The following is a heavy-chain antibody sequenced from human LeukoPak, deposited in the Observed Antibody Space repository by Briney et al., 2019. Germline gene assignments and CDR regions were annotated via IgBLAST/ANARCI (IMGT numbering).Heavy chain of an antibody. Sequence: GGSLRLSCAASGFTFSSYAMNWVRQAPGKGLEWVSTMSGSGGRTYYADSVKGRFTISGDNSKNTLYLQMNSLRAEDTAVYFCAKGSYYDSSGYLYFDYWGQGTLVTVSS. CDR1: GFTFSSYA. V-gene: IGHV3-23*01. CDR2: MSGSGGRT. D-gene: IGHD3-22*01. J-gene: IGHJ4*02. CDR3: AKGSYYDSSGYLYFDY.